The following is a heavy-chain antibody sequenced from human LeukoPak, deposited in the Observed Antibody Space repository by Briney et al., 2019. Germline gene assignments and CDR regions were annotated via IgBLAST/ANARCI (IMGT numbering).Heavy chain of an antibody. CDR3: ARGRTYYYDSSGYYPHDY. Sequence: GASVKVSCKASGYTFTGYGITWVRQAPGQGLEWMGGIIPIFGTANYAQKFQGRVTITADESTSTAYMELSSLRSEDTAVYYCARGRTYYYDSSGYYPHDYWGQGTLVTVSS. CDR1: GYTFTGYG. V-gene: IGHV1-69*13. CDR2: IIPIFGTA. D-gene: IGHD3-22*01. J-gene: IGHJ4*02.